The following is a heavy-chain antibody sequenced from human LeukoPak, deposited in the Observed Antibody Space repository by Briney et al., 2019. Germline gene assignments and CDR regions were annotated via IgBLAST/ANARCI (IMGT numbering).Heavy chain of an antibody. CDR2: INPSGGNT. Sequence: ASVTVSCTASGHTFTRYYIHWVRQAPGQGLEWMGIINPSGGNTNYAQKFQGRVTMTRDTSTSTVYMELRSLRSDDTAVYYCAREEEGTAMVPMLWFDPWGQGTLVTVSS. D-gene: IGHD5-18*01. CDR1: GHTFTRYY. V-gene: IGHV1-46*01. J-gene: IGHJ5*02. CDR3: AREEEGTAMVPMLWFDP.